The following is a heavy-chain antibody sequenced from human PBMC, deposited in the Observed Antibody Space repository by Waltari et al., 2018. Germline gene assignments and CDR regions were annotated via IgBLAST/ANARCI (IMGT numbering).Heavy chain of an antibody. D-gene: IGHD6-19*01. CDR1: GFTFDDYT. CDR3: AKDQTKYSSGWTLQH. CDR2: ISWDGGST. V-gene: IGHV3-43*01. J-gene: IGHJ1*01. Sequence: EVQLVESGGVVVQPGGSLRLSCAASGFTFDDYTMHWVRQAPGKGLEWVSLISWDGGSTYYADSVKGRFTISRDNSKNSLYLQMNSLRTEDTALYYCAKDQTKYSSGWTLQHWGQGTLVTVSS.